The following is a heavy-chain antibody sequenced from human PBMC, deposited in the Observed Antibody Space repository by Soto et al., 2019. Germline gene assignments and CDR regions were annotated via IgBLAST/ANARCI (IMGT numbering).Heavy chain of an antibody. CDR3: ARDRLGATGDY. CDR1: GYTFTSYG. D-gene: IGHD1-26*01. CDR2: ISAYNANT. V-gene: IGHV1-18*01. J-gene: IGHJ4*02. Sequence: ASVKVSCKASGYTFTSYGISWVRQAPGQGLEWMGWISAYNANTNCAQKLQGRVTMTTDTSTSTSYMERRSLRSDDTAVYFCARDRLGATGDYWGQGTLVTVSS.